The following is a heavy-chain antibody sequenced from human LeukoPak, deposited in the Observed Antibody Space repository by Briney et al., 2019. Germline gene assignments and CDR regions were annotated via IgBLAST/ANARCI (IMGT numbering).Heavy chain of an antibody. V-gene: IGHV3-74*01. Sequence: EGSLRLSCAASGFIFTNWWMHWVRQVPGKPPVWVSRIDGDGRITHYADSVNGRFTISRDNARNAVFLQMNRLRVEDTAFYYCTRAGSGASANNRWGQGTLVTVSS. D-gene: IGHD2-15*01. CDR2: IDGDGRIT. J-gene: IGHJ4*02. CDR1: GFIFTNWW. CDR3: TRAGSGASANNR.